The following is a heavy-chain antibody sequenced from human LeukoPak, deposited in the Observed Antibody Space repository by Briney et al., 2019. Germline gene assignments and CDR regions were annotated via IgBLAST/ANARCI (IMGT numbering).Heavy chain of an antibody. D-gene: IGHD6-13*01. CDR1: GFTFSTYG. CDR3: AKPPKDDNASWYYYFDS. V-gene: IGHV3-30*18. Sequence: GGSLRLSCAASGFTFSTYGMHWVRQAPGKGLEGVAVISYDGSNKYYGDSVKGRFTISRDNSKNTLYLQMNSLRAEDTAVYYCAKPPKDDNASWYYYFDSWGQGTLVTVSS. J-gene: IGHJ4*02. CDR2: ISYDGSNK.